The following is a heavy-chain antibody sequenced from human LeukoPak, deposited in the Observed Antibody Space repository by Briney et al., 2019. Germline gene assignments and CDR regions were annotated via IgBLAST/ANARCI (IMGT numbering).Heavy chain of an antibody. CDR3: ARGPRITLVRGGQWYYYMDV. D-gene: IGHD3-10*01. J-gene: IGHJ6*03. V-gene: IGHV1-46*01. Sequence: GASVKVSCKASGYTFTSYYMHWVRQAPGQGPEWMGVISPSGGSTTYAQKFQGRVTLTRDMSTSTDYLELSSLRSEDTAVYYCARGPRITLVRGGQWYYYMDVWGKGTTVTISS. CDR1: GYTFTSYY. CDR2: ISPSGGST.